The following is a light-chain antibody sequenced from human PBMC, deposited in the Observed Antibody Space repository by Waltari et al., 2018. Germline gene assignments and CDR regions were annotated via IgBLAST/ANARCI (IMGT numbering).Light chain of an antibody. CDR2: RNV. J-gene: IGLJ3*02. CDR3: ASWDDSPSGRWV. CDR1: YSNVGNNV. Sequence: QSILTQPPSASGTPGQRVNISCSGTYSNVGNNVVNWYQQLPGTVPKLLIYRNVQRPSGVPDRFSGSKSGTSASLAISGLRSEDDAHYFCASWDDSPSGRWVFGGGTKVTVL. V-gene: IGLV1-47*01.